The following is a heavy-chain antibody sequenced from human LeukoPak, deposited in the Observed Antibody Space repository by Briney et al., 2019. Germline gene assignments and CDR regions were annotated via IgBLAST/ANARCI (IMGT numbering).Heavy chain of an antibody. CDR2: IKWNGGST. CDR1: GFTFDDYG. V-gene: IGHV3-20*04. Sequence: GGSLSLLCAASGFTFDDYGMSWVPQAPGKGLEWVSVIKWNGGSTGYADSVKGRITISRDNAKNSLYLQMNSLRAEDTALYYCARGVKGMDYWGQGTLVTVSS. J-gene: IGHJ4*02. CDR3: ARGVKGMDY.